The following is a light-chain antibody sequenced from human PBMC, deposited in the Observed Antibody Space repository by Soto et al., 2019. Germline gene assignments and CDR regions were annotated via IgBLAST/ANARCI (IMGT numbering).Light chain of an antibody. V-gene: IGKV2-28*01. J-gene: IGKJ4*01. CDR1: QSLIYSNGYSY. Sequence: DIVLTQSPLSLPVSPGEPASISCRSSQSLIYSNGYSYLDWYLQKPGQSPQLLIYLGSNRASGVPDRFSGSGSGTDFTLKISRVEAEDVGIYYCMQALQTPLTFGGGTKVEIK. CDR3: MQALQTPLT. CDR2: LGS.